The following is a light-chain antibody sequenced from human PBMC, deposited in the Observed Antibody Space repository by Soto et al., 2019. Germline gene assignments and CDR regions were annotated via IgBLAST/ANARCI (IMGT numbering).Light chain of an antibody. J-gene: IGKJ2*01. CDR3: QQLHIYPYT. CDR1: QDIGIN. V-gene: IGKV1-9*01. CDR2: GAS. Sequence: IQLTQSPSSLSASVGDRVTITCRASQDIGINLAWYHQVPGKAPKVLISGASAVQTGVPSGFSGSGSGTAFTLTLSSLRPEHFATYYCQQLHIYPYTFGQGTKLEI.